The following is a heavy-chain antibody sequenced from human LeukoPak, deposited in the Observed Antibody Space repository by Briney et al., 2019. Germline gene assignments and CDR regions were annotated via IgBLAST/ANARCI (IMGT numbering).Heavy chain of an antibody. CDR2: ISPYNGNT. J-gene: IGHJ3*02. CDR3: ARRGLHDAFDI. V-gene: IGHV1-18*01. D-gene: IGHD3-16*01. Sequence: ASVKVSCKASGYTFTNYGITWVRQAPGQGLEWMGWISPYNGNTNYPQKLQGRVTMTTDTSTSTAYMELRSLRSEDTAVYYCARRGLHDAFDIWGQGTMVTVSS. CDR1: GYTFTNYG.